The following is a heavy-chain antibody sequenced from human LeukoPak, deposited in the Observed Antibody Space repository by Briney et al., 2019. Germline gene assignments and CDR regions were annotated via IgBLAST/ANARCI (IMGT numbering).Heavy chain of an antibody. D-gene: IGHD1-26*01. CDR2: IIPSFGTP. Sequence: ASVKVSCKASGYTFTSYAMHWVRQAPGQRLEWMGGIIPSFGTPDYAQKFQGRVTITADESTSTVYLDLGSLRSDDAAVYFCATTLIHGKYSSDDAFDIWGQGTVVSVSS. V-gene: IGHV1-69*13. CDR3: ATTLIHGKYSSDDAFDI. CDR1: GYTFTSYA. J-gene: IGHJ3*02.